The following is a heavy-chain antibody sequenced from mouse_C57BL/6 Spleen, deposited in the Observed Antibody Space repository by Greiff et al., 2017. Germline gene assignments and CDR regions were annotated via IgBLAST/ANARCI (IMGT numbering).Heavy chain of an antibody. CDR1: GYTFTDYY. CDR3: ARSEYGNYLRPYAMDY. V-gene: IGHV1-77*01. J-gene: IGHJ4*01. D-gene: IGHD2-1*01. Sequence: QVQLQQSGAELVKPGASVKISCKASGYTFTDYYINWVKQRPGQGLEWIGKIGPGSGSTYYTEKFKGKATLTADKSSSTAYMQLSSLTSEDSAVYFGARSEYGNYLRPYAMDYWGQGTSVTVSS. CDR2: IGPGSGST.